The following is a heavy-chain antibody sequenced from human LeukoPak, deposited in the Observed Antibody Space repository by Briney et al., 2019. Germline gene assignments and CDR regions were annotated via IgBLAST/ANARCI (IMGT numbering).Heavy chain of an antibody. D-gene: IGHD4-17*01. V-gene: IGHV3-7*01. J-gene: IGHJ4*02. CDR1: GFKLIGYS. Sequence: GGSLRLSCAASGFKLIGYSMNWVRQAPGKGLEWLANIKPDGSEKYYVDSVKGRFTISRDNVKNALCLQMDSLRAEDTAVYYCARVTLLETKGATFDYWGQGTLVTVSP. CDR2: IKPDGSEK. CDR3: ARVTLLETKGATFDY.